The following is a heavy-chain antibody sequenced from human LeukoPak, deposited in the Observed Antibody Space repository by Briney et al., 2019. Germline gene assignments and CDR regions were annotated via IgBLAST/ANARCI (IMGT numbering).Heavy chain of an antibody. CDR2: INHSGST. CDR1: GGSFSGYY. Sequence: PSETLSLTCAVYGGSFSGYYWSWIRQPPGKGLEWIGEINHSGSTNYNPSLKSRVTIPVDTSKNQFSLKLSSVTAADTAVYYCARGERQWLRPFDYWGQGTLVTVSS. V-gene: IGHV4-34*01. CDR3: ARGERQWLRPFDY. J-gene: IGHJ4*02. D-gene: IGHD5-12*01.